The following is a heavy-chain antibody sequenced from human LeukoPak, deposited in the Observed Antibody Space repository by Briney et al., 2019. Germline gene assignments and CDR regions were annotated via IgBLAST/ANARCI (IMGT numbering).Heavy chain of an antibody. D-gene: IGHD5-18*01. V-gene: IGHV1-69*13. CDR1: GGTFSSYA. CDR3: ARDPSGYSYGYYFDY. CDR2: IIPIFGTA. J-gene: IGHJ4*02. Sequence: SVKVSCTASGGTFSSYAISWVRQAPGQGLEWMGGIIPIFGTANYAQKFQGRVTITADESTSTAYMELSSLRSEDTAVYYCARDPSGYSYGYYFDYWGQGTLVTVSS.